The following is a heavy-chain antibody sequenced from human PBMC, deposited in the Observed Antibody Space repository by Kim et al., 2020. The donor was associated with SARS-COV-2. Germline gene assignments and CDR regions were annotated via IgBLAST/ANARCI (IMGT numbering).Heavy chain of an antibody. V-gene: IGHV1-18*01. Sequence: ASVKVSCKASGYTFTSYGFSWVRQAPGQGLEWMGWISAYNGNTNYAQKLQGRVTMTTDTSTSTAYMELRSLRSDDTAVYYCARDLQGRGGGAAARLDYWGQGTLVTVSS. CDR2: ISAYNGNT. D-gene: IGHD6-6*01. CDR3: ARDLQGRGGGAAARLDY. J-gene: IGHJ4*02. CDR1: GYTFTSYG.